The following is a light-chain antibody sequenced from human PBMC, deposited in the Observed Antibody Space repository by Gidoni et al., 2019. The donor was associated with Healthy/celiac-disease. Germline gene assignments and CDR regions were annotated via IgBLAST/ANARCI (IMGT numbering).Light chain of an antibody. J-gene: IGKJ1*01. CDR2: GAS. Sequence: EIFMTQSPATLSVSPGERATLSCRASQSVSSNLAWYQQKPGQAPRLLIYGASTRATGIPARFSGSGSGTEFTLTIRSLQSEDFAVYYCQKYNNWPLTFGKXTKVEIK. CDR3: QKYNNWPLT. V-gene: IGKV3-15*01. CDR1: QSVSSN.